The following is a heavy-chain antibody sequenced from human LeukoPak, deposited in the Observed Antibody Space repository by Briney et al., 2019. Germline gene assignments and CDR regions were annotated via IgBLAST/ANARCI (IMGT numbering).Heavy chain of an antibody. CDR3: ASSHIKSRAVGFDP. V-gene: IGHV3-30*03. CDR1: GFTFSSYG. Sequence: PGRSRRLSCAASGFTFSSYGMHWVRQAPGKGLEWVAVISYDGSNKYYADSVKGRFTISRDNSKNTLYLQMNSLRAEDTAVYYCASSHIKSRAVGFDPWGQGTLVTVSS. J-gene: IGHJ5*02. D-gene: IGHD2-21*01. CDR2: ISYDGSNK.